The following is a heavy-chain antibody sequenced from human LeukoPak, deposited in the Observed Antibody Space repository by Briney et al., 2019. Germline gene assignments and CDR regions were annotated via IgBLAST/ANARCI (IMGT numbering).Heavy chain of an antibody. Sequence: GGSLRLSCAASGFTFSSYWMSWVRQAPGKWLDWVANINQDGSEQYYVDSAKGRFIISRDNGKKSLFLQMNSLRVEDTAVYFCVRGRGNSSSWYWDYWGQGTLVTVSS. CDR2: INQDGSEQ. CDR1: GFTFSSYW. D-gene: IGHD6-13*01. J-gene: IGHJ4*02. V-gene: IGHV3-7*02. CDR3: VRGRGNSSSWYWDY.